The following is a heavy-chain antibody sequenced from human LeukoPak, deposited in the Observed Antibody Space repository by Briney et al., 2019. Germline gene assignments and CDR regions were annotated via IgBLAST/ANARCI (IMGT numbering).Heavy chain of an antibody. CDR3: ARLGPALYSSSWYLRVSPLAFDY. CDR1: GGSISSYY. V-gene: IGHV4-59*01. J-gene: IGHJ4*02. D-gene: IGHD6-13*01. Sequence: PSETLSLTCTVSGGSISSYYWSWIRQPPGKGLEWIGYINYSGTTNYNPSLKSRVTISVDTSKNQFSLKLISVTSADTAVYYCARLGPALYSSSWYLRVSPLAFDYWGQGTLVTVSS. CDR2: INYSGTT.